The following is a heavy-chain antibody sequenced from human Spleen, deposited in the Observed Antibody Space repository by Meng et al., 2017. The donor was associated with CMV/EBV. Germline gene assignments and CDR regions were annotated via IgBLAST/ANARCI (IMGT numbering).Heavy chain of an antibody. CDR2: IYYSGST. J-gene: IGHJ4*02. V-gene: IGHV4-39*07. CDR3: ARDLVGSTDFDY. D-gene: IGHD1-26*01. Sequence: SETLSLTCTVSGGSISSSSYYWGWIRQPPGKGLEWIGSIYYSGSTYYNPSLKSRVTISVDTSKNQFSLKVRSVTAADTAVYFCARDLVGSTDFDYWGLGTLVTVSS. CDR1: GGSISSSSYY.